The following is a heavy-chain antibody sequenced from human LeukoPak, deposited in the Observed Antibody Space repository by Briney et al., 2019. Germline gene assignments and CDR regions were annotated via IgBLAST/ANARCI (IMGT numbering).Heavy chain of an antibody. CDR1: GFTFSSYA. CDR2: ISYDGSNK. V-gene: IGHV3-30-3*01. Sequence: PGRSLRLSCAASGFTFSSYAMHWVRQAPGKGLEWVAVISYDGSNKYYADSVKGRFTISRDNSKNTLYLQVNSLRAEDTAVYYCARAQGRYFDWAYFDYWGQGTLVTVSS. J-gene: IGHJ4*02. D-gene: IGHD3-9*01. CDR3: ARAQGRYFDWAYFDY.